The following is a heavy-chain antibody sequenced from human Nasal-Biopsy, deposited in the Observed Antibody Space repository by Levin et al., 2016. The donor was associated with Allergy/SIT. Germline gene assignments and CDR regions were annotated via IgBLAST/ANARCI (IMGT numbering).Heavy chain of an antibody. CDR2: INTNNGNP. J-gene: IGHJ4*02. V-gene: IGHV7-4-1*02. D-gene: IGHD3-10*01. CDR1: GYTFTSYA. Sequence: ASVKVSCKASGYTFTSYAMNWVRQAPGQGLEWMGWINTNNGNPTYAQGFIGRAVFSVDTSVSTAYLEISSLTAEDTAVFYCARSLVRGIIIEELDYWGQGTPVTVSS. CDR3: ARSLVRGIIIEELDY.